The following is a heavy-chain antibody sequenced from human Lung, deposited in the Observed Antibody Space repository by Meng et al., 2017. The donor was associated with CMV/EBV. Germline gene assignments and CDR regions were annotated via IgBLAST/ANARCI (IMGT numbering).Heavy chain of an antibody. V-gene: IGHV3-15*01. J-gene: IGHJ6*01. D-gene: IGHD2-2*01. CDR2: IKSKTDGGTT. Sequence: GGSLRLXXAASGFTFSNAWMSWVRQAPGKGLEWVGRIKSKTDGGTTDYAAPVKGRFTISRDDSKNTLYLQMNSLKTEDTAVYYCTTGRIYCSSTSCHWGGMDVWGQGTTVTVSS. CDR3: TTGRIYCSSTSCHWGGMDV. CDR1: GFTFSNAW.